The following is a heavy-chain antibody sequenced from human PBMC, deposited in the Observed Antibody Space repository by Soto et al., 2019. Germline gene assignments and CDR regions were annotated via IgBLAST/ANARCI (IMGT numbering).Heavy chain of an antibody. CDR2: IIPIFGTA. V-gene: IGHV1-69*13. J-gene: IGHJ6*02. CDR1: GGTFSSYA. D-gene: IGHD2-15*01. CDR3: ARVLLTWYYYYYYGIDV. Sequence: GASVKVSCKASGGTFSSYAISWVRQAPGQGLEWMGGIIPIFGTANYAQKFQGRVTITADESTSTAYMELSSLRSEDTAVYYCARVLLTWYYYYYYGIDVWGQGTTVPVS.